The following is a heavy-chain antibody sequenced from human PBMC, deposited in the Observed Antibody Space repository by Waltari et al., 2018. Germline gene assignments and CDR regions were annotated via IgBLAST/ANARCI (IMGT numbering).Heavy chain of an antibody. V-gene: IGHV4-59*01. Sequence: QVQLQESGPGLVKPSETLSLTCTVSGGSISSYYWSWIRQPPGKGLEWIGYIYYSGSTNYNPSLKSRVTISVDTSKNQFSLKLSSVTAADTAVYYCARQTWIQLWLYAFDIWGQGTMVTVSS. CDR3: ARQTWIQLWLYAFDI. CDR2: IYYSGST. CDR1: GGSISSYY. J-gene: IGHJ3*02. D-gene: IGHD5-18*01.